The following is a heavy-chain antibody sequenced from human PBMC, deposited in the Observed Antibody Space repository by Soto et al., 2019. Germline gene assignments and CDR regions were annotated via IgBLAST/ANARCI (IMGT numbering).Heavy chain of an antibody. Sequence: QIQLVQSGAEVKKPGASVKVSCKASGYTFSSYHITWVRQAPGQGLEWMGWISAYNGNTNYAQNLPGSVTMTTDPSTSAAYRELRSLRSDDTAVYYCARELPPVDYWGQGTLVTVSS. J-gene: IGHJ4*02. V-gene: IGHV1-18*01. D-gene: IGHD4-17*01. CDR2: ISAYNGNT. CDR1: GYTFSSYH. CDR3: ARELPPVDY.